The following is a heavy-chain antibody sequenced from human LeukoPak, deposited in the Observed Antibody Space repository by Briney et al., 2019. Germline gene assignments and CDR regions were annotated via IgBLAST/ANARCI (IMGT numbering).Heavy chain of an antibody. D-gene: IGHD6-19*01. CDR2: ISPSGDYT. V-gene: IGHV1-46*04. CDR1: GYTFTGYY. CDR3: ARDNSGWSVDY. J-gene: IGHJ4*02. Sequence: ASVKVSCKASGYTFTGYYMHWVRQAPGQGLEWMGIISPSGDYTRYAQKLQGRVSMTLDASTSTVYMELNSLESEDTAMYYCARDNSGWSVDYWGQGTLVTVTS.